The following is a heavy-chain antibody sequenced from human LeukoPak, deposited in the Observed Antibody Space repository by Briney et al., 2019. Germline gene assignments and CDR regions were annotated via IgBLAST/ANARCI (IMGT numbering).Heavy chain of an antibody. Sequence: SQTLSLTCAISGDSVSSNSAAWNWIRQSPSRGLEWLGKTYYKSRWYNDYALSVKSRITINPDTSKNEFSLQLNSVTPEDTAVYYCARERLVSLVVSDAFDIWGQGTMVTVSS. CDR2: TYYKSRWYN. CDR1: GDSVSSNSAA. J-gene: IGHJ3*02. D-gene: IGHD5/OR15-5a*01. V-gene: IGHV6-1*01. CDR3: ARERLVSLVVSDAFDI.